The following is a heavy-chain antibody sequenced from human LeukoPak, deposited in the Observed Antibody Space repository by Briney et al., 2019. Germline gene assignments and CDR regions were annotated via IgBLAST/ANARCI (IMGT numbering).Heavy chain of an antibody. CDR2: INGGGGGGT. D-gene: IGHD2-2*01. Sequence: PGGSLRLSCAASGFTFSNYAVSWVRQAPGKGLEWVSGINGGGGGGTFHADSVRGRFTISRDNSKNTLYLQMSSLRAEDTAVYYCAASLPNIVVVPAAKGPFGSWGQGTLVTVSS. CDR1: GFTFSNYA. CDR3: AASLPNIVVVPAAKGPFGS. V-gene: IGHV3-23*01. J-gene: IGHJ5*02.